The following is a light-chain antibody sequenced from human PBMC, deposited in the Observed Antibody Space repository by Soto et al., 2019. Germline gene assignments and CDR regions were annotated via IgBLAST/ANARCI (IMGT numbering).Light chain of an antibody. V-gene: IGKV3-20*01. Sequence: GLCHSACAVSLFTGKRATLSCRVRESVRSSYLTWYQQKPGQAPRLLIYGATTRPAGVPYRFTGSGSGTDFTLSISRLQPEDFAAYFCQHYSSSPATFGQGTKVDI. CDR2: GAT. J-gene: IGKJ1*01. CDR1: ESVRSSY. CDR3: QHYSSSPAT.